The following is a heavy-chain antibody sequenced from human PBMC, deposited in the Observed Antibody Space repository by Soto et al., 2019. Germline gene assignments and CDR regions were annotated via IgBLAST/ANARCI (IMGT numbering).Heavy chain of an antibody. CDR3: ARDLGWYRADH. D-gene: IGHD6-19*01. V-gene: IGHV3-7*04. J-gene: IGHJ4*02. CDR2: IKEDGTET. Sequence: DVQLVESGGGLVQAGGSPRLSCAASGFTFQNHWMAWVRQAPGKGLEWVANIKEDGTETHYLDSVKGRFTISRDNGRKSLSLQMNSLRGEDTAVYYCARDLGWYRADHWGQGTLVTVSS. CDR1: GFTFQNHW.